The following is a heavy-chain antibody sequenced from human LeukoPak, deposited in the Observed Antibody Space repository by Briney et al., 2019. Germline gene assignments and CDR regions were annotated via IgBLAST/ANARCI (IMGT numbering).Heavy chain of an antibody. Sequence: SVKVSCKASGGTFSSYAISWVRQAPGQGLEWMGRIIPILGIANYAQKFQGRVTITRDTSASTAYMELSSLRSEDTAVYYCARGRTVVKDAFDIWGQGTMVTVSS. D-gene: IGHD4-23*01. CDR3: ARGRTVVKDAFDI. V-gene: IGHV1-69*04. CDR1: GGTFSSYA. CDR2: IIPILGIA. J-gene: IGHJ3*02.